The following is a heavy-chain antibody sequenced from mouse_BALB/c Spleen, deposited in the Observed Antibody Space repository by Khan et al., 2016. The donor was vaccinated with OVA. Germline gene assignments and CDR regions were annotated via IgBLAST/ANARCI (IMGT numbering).Heavy chain of an antibody. D-gene: IGHD1-1*01. CDR2: INPSTDYT. Sequence: QVQLKESGAELARPGASVKMSCKASGYTFTSYWMHWVKQRPGLGLEWIGYINPSTDYTYYNQNFKDKATLTADKSSNTAYMQLTSLTSEDSAVYYCVNHGSSSAWFTYWGQGTLVTVSA. J-gene: IGHJ3*01. V-gene: IGHV1-4*01. CDR3: VNHGSSSAWFTY. CDR1: GYTFTSYW.